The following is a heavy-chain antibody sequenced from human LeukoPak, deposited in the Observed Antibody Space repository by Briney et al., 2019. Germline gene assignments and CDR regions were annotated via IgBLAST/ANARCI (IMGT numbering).Heavy chain of an antibody. D-gene: IGHD3-3*01. CDR3: ARQGITIFGPVDP. V-gene: IGHV4-39*01. CDR1: GGSISSSSYY. Sequence: PSETLSLTCTVSGGSISSSSYYWGWIRQPPGKGLEWIGSIYYSGSTYYNPSLKSRVTISVDTSKNQFSLKLSSVTAADTALYYCARQGITIFGPVDPWGQGTLVTVSS. CDR2: IYYSGST. J-gene: IGHJ5*02.